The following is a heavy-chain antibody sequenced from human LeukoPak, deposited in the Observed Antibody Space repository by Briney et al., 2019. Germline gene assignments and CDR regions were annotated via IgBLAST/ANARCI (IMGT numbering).Heavy chain of an antibody. J-gene: IGHJ5*02. CDR1: GGSISSGSYY. D-gene: IGHD1-26*01. CDR3: ARDRVGARLGWFDP. Sequence: SETLSLTCTVSGGSISSGSYYWSWIRQPAGKGLEWIGRIYTSGSTNYNPSLKSRVTISVDTSKNQFSLKLSSVTAADTAVYYCARDRVGARLGWFDPWGQGTLVTVSS. V-gene: IGHV4-61*02. CDR2: IYTSGST.